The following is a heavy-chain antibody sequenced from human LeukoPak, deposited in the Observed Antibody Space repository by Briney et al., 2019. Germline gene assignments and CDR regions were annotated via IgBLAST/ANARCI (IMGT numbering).Heavy chain of an antibody. J-gene: IGHJ4*02. V-gene: IGHV1-8*01. CDR2: LNPNSGVT. CDR3: ARGAGWDSSSWYH. CDR1: GYTFTNYE. Sequence: ASVKVSCKASGYTFTNYEIDWVRQAAGQGLEWVGRLNPNSGVTVYAQKFQGRVTMTRNTSLSTVHMELSSLRSEDTAVYYCARGAGWDSSSWYHWGQGTLVIVSS. D-gene: IGHD6-13*01.